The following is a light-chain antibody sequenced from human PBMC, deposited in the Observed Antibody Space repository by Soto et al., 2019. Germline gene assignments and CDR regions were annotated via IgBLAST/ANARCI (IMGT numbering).Light chain of an antibody. Sequence: IQMTQSPSSLSASVGDRVTITCRASQSISSWLAWYQQKPGKAPKLLIYKAYSLESGVQSRFSGSGSGTNFTLTIESLQPEDFATYYCKQSYSIWWTFGQGTKVDIK. CDR2: KAY. CDR3: KQSYSIWWT. J-gene: IGKJ1*01. CDR1: QSISSW. V-gene: IGKV1-5*03.